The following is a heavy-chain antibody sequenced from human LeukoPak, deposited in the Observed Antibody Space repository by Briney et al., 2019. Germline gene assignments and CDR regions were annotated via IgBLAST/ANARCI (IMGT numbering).Heavy chain of an antibody. V-gene: IGHV4-39*07. CDR2: IYYSGST. CDR3: ARKTRVSHHYYYYYYMDV. CDR1: GGSVSSSSYY. D-gene: IGHD6-13*01. J-gene: IGHJ6*03. Sequence: PSETLSLTCTVSGGSVSSSSYYWGWIRQPPGKGLEWIGSIYYSGSTYYNPSLKSRVTISVDKSKNKFSLKLSSVTAADTAVYYCARKTRVSHHYYYYYYMDVWGKGTTVTVSS.